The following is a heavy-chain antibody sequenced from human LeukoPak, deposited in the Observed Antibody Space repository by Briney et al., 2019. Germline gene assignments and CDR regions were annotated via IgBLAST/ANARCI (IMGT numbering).Heavy chain of an antibody. Sequence: SETLSLTCAVSGGSISSGYYSWSWFRQPPGKGLEWIGYIYHSGSTHYNPSLKSRVTISVDTSKNQFSLQLTSVTAADTAMYYCARSHDHLWGNYPDYWGQGTLVTVSS. CDR2: IYHSGST. CDR1: GGSISSGYYS. V-gene: IGHV4-30-2*01. CDR3: ARSHDHLWGNYPDY. D-gene: IGHD3-16*02. J-gene: IGHJ4*02.